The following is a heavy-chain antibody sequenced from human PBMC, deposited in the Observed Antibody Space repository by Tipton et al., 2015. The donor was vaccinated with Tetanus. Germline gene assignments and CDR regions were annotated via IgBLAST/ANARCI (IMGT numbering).Heavy chain of an antibody. CDR2: IYSSGST. D-gene: IGHD1-26*01. V-gene: IGHV4-39*07. Sequence: TLSLTCTVSGGSISSSSYYWGWIRQPPGKGLEWIGSIYSSGSTDYIPSLKSRVTISLDTSKNQFSLRLTSVTAADTAVYYCARDSEEVGATKYFDYWGQGTLVTVSS. CDR1: GGSISSSSYY. CDR3: ARDSEEVGATKYFDY. J-gene: IGHJ4*02.